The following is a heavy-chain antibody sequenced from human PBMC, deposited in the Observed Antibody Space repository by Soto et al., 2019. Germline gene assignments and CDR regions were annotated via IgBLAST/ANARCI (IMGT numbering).Heavy chain of an antibody. D-gene: IGHD3-10*01. CDR1: GYTFTRYH. Sequence: ASVKVSCKASGYTFTRYHMHWVRQAPGQGLEWMGVISTSHDTATYAQEFMGRASLTTNTATNTVYMELSSLTSQDTAVYYCARDSSYYSGSGSFSTYHFFGMDIWAQGTTVTVSS. CDR3: ARDSSYYSGSGSFSTYHFFGMDI. CDR2: ISTSHDTA. V-gene: IGHV1-46*01. J-gene: IGHJ6*02.